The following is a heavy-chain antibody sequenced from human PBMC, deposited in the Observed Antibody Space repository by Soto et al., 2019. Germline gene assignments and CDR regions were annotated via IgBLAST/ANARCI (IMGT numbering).Heavy chain of an antibody. CDR1: GFTFSSYG. J-gene: IGHJ6*03. V-gene: IGHV3-30*18. CDR3: AKCMDDFWSGYHYYYYYMDV. Sequence: PGGSLRLSCAASGFTFSSYGMHWVRQAPGKGLEWVAVISYDGSNKYYADSVKGRLTISRDNSKNTLYLQMNSLRAEDTAVYYCAKCMDDFWSGYHYYYYYMDVWGKGTTVTVSS. D-gene: IGHD3-3*01. CDR2: ISYDGSNK.